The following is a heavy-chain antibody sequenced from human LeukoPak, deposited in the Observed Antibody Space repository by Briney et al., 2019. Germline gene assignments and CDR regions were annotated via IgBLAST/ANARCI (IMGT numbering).Heavy chain of an antibody. CDR2: IGGSGGST. Sequence: PGGCLRLSCAASGFTVSSNYMSWVRQAPGKGLEWVSAIGGSGGSTYYADSVKGRFTISRDNSKNTLYLQMNSLRAEDTAVYYCAKGRPLIVVLPAANLGYFDYWGQGTLVTVSS. J-gene: IGHJ4*02. CDR3: AKGRPLIVVLPAANLGYFDY. V-gene: IGHV3-23*01. CDR1: GFTVSSNY. D-gene: IGHD2-2*01.